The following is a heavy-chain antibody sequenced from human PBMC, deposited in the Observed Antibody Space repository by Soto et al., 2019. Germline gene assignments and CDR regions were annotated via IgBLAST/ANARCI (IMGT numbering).Heavy chain of an antibody. CDR3: ARDLVEGALNGFAV. D-gene: IGHD3-16*01. V-gene: IGHV3-21*01. CDR2: ISDIGTYI. Sequence: EVKLAESGGGLVKPGGSLRLSCVASGFTLSDHSMNWLRLAPGKGMEWVSSISDIGTYIFYADSVKGRFTISRDNTKNSLYLQMDRLGAEDTAWYYCARDLVEGALNGFAVWGQGTMVTVSS. CDR1: GFTLSDHS. J-gene: IGHJ3*01.